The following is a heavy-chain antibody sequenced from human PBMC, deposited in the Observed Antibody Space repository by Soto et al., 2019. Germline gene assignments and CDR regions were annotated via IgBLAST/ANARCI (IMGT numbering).Heavy chain of an antibody. J-gene: IGHJ4*02. CDR2: ISAYNGNT. CDR3: ARDLHDIAVAGTFDY. V-gene: IGHV1-18*01. Sequence: GASVKVSCKASGYTFTSYGISWVRQAPGQGLEWMGWISAYNGNTNYAQKLQGRVTMTTDTSTSTAYMELSSLRSEDTAVYYCARDLHDIAVAGTFDYWGQGTLVTVSS. CDR1: GYTFTSYG. D-gene: IGHD6-19*01.